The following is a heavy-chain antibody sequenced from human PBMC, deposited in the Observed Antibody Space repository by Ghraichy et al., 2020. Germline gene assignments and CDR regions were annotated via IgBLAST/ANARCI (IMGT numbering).Heavy chain of an antibody. CDR1: GGTFSSYA. CDR3: ARLSQWLGLSDAFDI. CDR2: IIPIFGTA. D-gene: IGHD6-19*01. V-gene: IGHV1-69*13. Sequence: SVKVSCKASGGTFSSYAISWVRQAPGQGLEWMGGIIPIFGTANYAQKFQGRVTITADESTSTAYMELSSLRSEDTAVYYCARLSQWLGLSDAFDIWGQGTMVTVSS. J-gene: IGHJ3*02.